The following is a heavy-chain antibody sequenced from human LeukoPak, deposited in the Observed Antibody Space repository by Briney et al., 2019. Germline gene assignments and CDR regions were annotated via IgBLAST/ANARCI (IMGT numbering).Heavy chain of an antibody. CDR2: ISGSGGST. CDR1: GFTFSGYA. D-gene: IGHD6-19*01. CDR3: AKAGSSGWSA. Sequence: GGSLRLSCAASGFTFSGYAMSWVRQAPGKGLEWVSAISGSGGSTYYADSVKGRFTISRDNSKSTLYLQMNSLRAEDTAVYYCAKAGSSGWSAWGQGTLVTVSS. V-gene: IGHV3-23*01. J-gene: IGHJ5*02.